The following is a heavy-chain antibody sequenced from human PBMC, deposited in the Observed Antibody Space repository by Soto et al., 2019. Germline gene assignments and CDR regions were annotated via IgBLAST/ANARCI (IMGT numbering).Heavy chain of an antibody. V-gene: IGHV1-69*06. CDR1: GGTFSNYA. CDR2: IIPIFGTA. CDR3: ARTHCSGGSCLRDYYYGMDV. D-gene: IGHD2-15*01. J-gene: IGHJ6*02. Sequence: SVKVSCTASGGTFSNYAISWVRQAPGQGLEWMGGIIPIFGTANYAQKFQGRVTITADKSTSTAYMELSSLRSEDTAVYYCARTHCSGGSCLRDYYYGMDVWGQETTVTVSS.